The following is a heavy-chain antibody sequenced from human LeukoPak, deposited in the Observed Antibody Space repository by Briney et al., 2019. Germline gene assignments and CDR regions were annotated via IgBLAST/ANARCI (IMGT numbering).Heavy chain of an antibody. CDR3: ARDPTGDTAMAGGDHEVDY. CDR2: IIPILGIA. CDR1: GGTFSSYA. D-gene: IGHD5-18*01. J-gene: IGHJ4*02. Sequence: ASVKVSCKASGGTFSSYAISWVRQAPGQGLEWMGRIIPILGIANYAQKFQGRATITADKSTSTAYMELSSLRSEDTAVYYCARDPTGDTAMAGGDHEVDYWGQGTLVTVSS. V-gene: IGHV1-69*04.